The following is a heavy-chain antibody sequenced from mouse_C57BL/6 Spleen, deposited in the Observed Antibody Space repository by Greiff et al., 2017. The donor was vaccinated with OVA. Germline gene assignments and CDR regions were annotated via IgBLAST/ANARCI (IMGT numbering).Heavy chain of an antibody. D-gene: IGHD3-2*02. CDR3: ARRDSSGYYFDY. CDR1: GFNIKDYY. Sequence: DVKLQESGAELVKPGASVKLSCTASGFNIKDYYMHWVKQRTEQGLEWIGRIDPEDGETKYAPKFQGKATITADTSSNTAYLQLSSLTSEDTAVYYCARRDSSGYYFDYWGQGTTLTVSS. CDR2: IDPEDGET. V-gene: IGHV14-2*01. J-gene: IGHJ2*01.